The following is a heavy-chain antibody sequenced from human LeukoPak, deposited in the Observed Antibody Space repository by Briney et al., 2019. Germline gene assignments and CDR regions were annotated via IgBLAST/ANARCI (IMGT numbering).Heavy chain of an antibody. CDR2: ISGSGGST. CDR3: AKDVVVTAIPDYFDY. Sequence: GGSLRLSCAASGFTFSNYDMNWVRQAPGKGLEWVSAISGSGGSTYYADSVKGRFTISRDNSKNTLYLQMNSLRAEDTAVYYCAKDVVVTAIPDYFDYWGQGTLVTVSS. D-gene: IGHD2-21*02. J-gene: IGHJ4*02. CDR1: GFTFSNYD. V-gene: IGHV3-23*01.